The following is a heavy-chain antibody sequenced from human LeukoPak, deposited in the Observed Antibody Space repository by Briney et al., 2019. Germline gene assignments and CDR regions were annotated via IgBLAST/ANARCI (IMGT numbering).Heavy chain of an antibody. D-gene: IGHD6-19*01. CDR2: INSDGSST. V-gene: IGHV3-74*01. Sequence: PGGSLRLSCAASGFTFSSYWMHWVRQAPGKGLVWVSRINSDGSSTSYADSVKGRFTISRDSAKNTLYLQMNSLRAEDTAVYYCARWGAVAGYFTIDYWGQGTLVTVSS. J-gene: IGHJ4*02. CDR3: ARWGAVAGYFTIDY. CDR1: GFTFSSYW.